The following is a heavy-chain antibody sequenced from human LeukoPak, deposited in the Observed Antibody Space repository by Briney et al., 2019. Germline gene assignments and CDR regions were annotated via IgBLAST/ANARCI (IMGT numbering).Heavy chain of an antibody. CDR3: ASGSRGYSYNY. J-gene: IGHJ4*02. D-gene: IGHD5-18*01. CDR2: IYPGDSDT. CDR1: GSSFTTSW. Sequence: GESLKISCKGSGSSFTTSWIGWVRQMPGKGLEWMGIIYPGDSDTRYSPSFQGQVTISADKSISTAYLQWSSLKASDTAIYYCASGSRGYSYNYWGQGTLVTVSS. V-gene: IGHV5-51*01.